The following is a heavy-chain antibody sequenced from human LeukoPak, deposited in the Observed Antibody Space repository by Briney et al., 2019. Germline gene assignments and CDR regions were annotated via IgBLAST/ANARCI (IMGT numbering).Heavy chain of an antibody. CDR3: ARQVVEMATTSSVSFDY. Sequence: SETLSLTCTVSGGSISSSSYYWGWIRQPPGKGLEWIGSIYYSGSTYYNPSLKSRVTISVDTSKNQFSLKLSSVTAADTAVYYCARQVVEMATTSSVSFDYWGQGTLVTVSS. CDR1: GGSISSSSYY. CDR2: IYYSGST. V-gene: IGHV4-39*01. D-gene: IGHD1-1*01. J-gene: IGHJ4*02.